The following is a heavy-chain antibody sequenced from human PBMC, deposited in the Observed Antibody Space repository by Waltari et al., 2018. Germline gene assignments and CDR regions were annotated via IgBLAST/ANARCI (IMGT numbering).Heavy chain of an antibody. D-gene: IGHD6-13*01. J-gene: IGHJ4*02. CDR3: AREIQQLVPLGFDY. CDR2: SNPKSGGT. V-gene: IGHV1-2*02. Sequence: QVQLVQSGAEVKKPGASVKVSCKASGYTFTGYYMHWVRQAPGQGLEWMGWSNPKSGGTNYAQKFQGRVTMTRETSISTAYMELSRLGSDDTAVYYCAREIQQLVPLGFDYWGQGTLVTVSS. CDR1: GYTFTGYY.